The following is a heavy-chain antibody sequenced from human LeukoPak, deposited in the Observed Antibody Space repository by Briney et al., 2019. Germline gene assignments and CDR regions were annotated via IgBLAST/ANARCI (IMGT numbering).Heavy chain of an antibody. CDR1: GGTFSSYA. V-gene: IGHV1-69*04. CDR3: AAGSYRRTPLTFDY. CDR2: IIPILGIA. D-gene: IGHD3-16*02. Sequence: SVKVSCKASGGTFSSYAISWVRQAPGQGLEWMGRIIPILGIANYAQKLQGRVTITADKSTSTAYMELSSLRSEDTAVYYCAAGSYRRTPLTFDYWGQGTLVTVSS. J-gene: IGHJ4*02.